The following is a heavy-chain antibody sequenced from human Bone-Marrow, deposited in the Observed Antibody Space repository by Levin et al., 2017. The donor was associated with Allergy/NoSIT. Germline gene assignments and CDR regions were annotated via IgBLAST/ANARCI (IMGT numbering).Heavy chain of an antibody. J-gene: IGHJ4*02. Sequence: GGSLRLSCAASGFTFSSYGMHWVRQAPGKGLEWVAVIWYDGSNKYYADSVKGRFTISRDNSKNTLYLQMNSLRAEDTAVYYCASTYSSSWLPIDYWGQGTLVTVSS. D-gene: IGHD6-13*01. CDR2: IWYDGSNK. V-gene: IGHV3-33*01. CDR3: ASTYSSSWLPIDY. CDR1: GFTFSSYG.